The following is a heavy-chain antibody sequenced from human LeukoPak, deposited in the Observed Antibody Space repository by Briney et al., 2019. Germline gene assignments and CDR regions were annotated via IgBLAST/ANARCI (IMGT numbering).Heavy chain of an antibody. CDR1: GFTFSSYW. D-gene: IGHD3-16*01. CDR2: INSDGNNR. V-gene: IGHV3-74*01. CDR3: ARDFSAVGVSTSDY. Sequence: GGSLRLSCAASGFTFSSYWMHWVRQAPGKGLLWVSLINSDGNNRGYADSVRGRFTISRDNTKNSLYLQMNSLRAEDTAMYYCARDFSAVGVSTSDYWGQGTLVTVSS. J-gene: IGHJ4*02.